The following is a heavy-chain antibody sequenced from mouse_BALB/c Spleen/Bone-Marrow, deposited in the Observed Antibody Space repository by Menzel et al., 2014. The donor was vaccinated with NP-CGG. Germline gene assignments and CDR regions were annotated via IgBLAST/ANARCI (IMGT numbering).Heavy chain of an antibody. J-gene: IGHJ2*01. CDR1: GFTFSSYA. V-gene: IGHV5-6-5*01. Sequence: EVMLVESGGGLVKPGGSLKLSCAASGFTFSSYAMSWVRQTPEKRLEWVASISSGGSTYYPGSVKGRFTISRDNARNILYLQMSSLRSEDTAMYYCARDDYDDQYYFDYWGQGTTLTVSS. CDR2: ISSGGST. CDR3: ARDDYDDQYYFDY. D-gene: IGHD2-4*01.